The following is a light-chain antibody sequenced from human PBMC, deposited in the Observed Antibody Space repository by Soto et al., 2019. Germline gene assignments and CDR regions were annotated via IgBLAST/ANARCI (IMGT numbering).Light chain of an antibody. CDR2: RIN. CDR3: AAWDDSLSGLV. J-gene: IGLJ3*02. CDR1: SSNIGSNY. Sequence: QAVVTQPPSASGTPGQRVTISCSGSSSNIGSNYVYWYQQLPGTASKLLIYRINQRPSGVPDRFSGSKSGTSASLAISGLRSEDEADYYCAAWDDSLSGLVFGGGTKLTVL. V-gene: IGLV1-47*01.